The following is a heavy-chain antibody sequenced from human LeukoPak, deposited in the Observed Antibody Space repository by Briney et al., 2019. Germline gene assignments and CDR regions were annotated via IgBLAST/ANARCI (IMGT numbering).Heavy chain of an antibody. D-gene: IGHD6-19*01. CDR1: GGSINTYY. V-gene: IGHV4-59*08. Sequence: SETLSLTCTVSGGSINTYYWGWIRQSPGKGLEWIGYIYSSGTTNYNPSLKSRVTMSIDTSENQFSLKLSSVTAADTALYYCARHGSGWSFDYWGRGALVTVSP. CDR2: IYSSGTT. CDR3: ARHGSGWSFDY. J-gene: IGHJ4*02.